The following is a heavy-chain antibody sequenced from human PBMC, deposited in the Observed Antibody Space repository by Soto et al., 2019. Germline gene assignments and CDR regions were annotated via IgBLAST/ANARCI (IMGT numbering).Heavy chain of an antibody. D-gene: IGHD2-2*01. CDR3: ATFYEGDCTTTTCYRDFDY. Sequence: QVHLVQAGAEVKKPGSSVKVSCRASGGTFNRYSISWVRQAPGQGLEWMGRIIPMFGITNYAQKFQGRVMITADKSANTAYMEVSGLRSEDTAMYYCATFYEGDCTTTTCYRDFDYWGQGTLVTVSS. V-gene: IGHV1-69*02. CDR2: IIPMFGIT. J-gene: IGHJ4*02. CDR1: GGTFNRYS.